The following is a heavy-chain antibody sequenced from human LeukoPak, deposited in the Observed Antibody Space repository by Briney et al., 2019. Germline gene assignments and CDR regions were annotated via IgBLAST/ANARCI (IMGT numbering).Heavy chain of an antibody. V-gene: IGHV5-10-1*01. D-gene: IGHD6-19*01. CDR1: GYSFSRYW. J-gene: IGHJ4*02. CDR2: IDPGDSYT. CDR3: ARHYSSGSDFDY. Sequence: GESLRISCKGSGYSFSRYWISWVRQMPGKGLEWMGRIDPGDSYTNYSPSFQGHVTISADKSISTAYLQWSSLKASDTAMYYCARHYSSGSDFDYWGQGTLVTVSS.